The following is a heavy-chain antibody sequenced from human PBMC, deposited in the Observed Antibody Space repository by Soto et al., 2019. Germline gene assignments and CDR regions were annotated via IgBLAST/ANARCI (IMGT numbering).Heavy chain of an antibody. Sequence: QVQLVQSAAEVKKPGASVKVSCKASGYTFTSYGINWVRQAPGQGLEWMGWINTYDGNTNHAQKFQGRVTMTTDTSTSTAYMELRNLSSDDTAVYYCAASQQFDYWGQGTLVTVSS. D-gene: IGHD6-13*01. CDR2: INTYDGNT. V-gene: IGHV1-18*01. CDR1: GYTFTSYG. CDR3: AASQQFDY. J-gene: IGHJ4*02.